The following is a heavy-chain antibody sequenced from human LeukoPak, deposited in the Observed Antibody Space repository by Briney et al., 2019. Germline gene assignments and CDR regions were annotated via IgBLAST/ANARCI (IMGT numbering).Heavy chain of an antibody. D-gene: IGHD3-10*01. CDR1: GFTFSYHW. CDR2: IKNDGAVK. V-gene: IGHV3-7*01. Sequence: GGSLRLSCAASGFTFSYHWMTWVRQAPGKGLEWVANIKNDGAVKNYVDSVKGRFTISRDNAKNSLYLQLNSLRAEDTAVYYCARVAGSSGVYFDYWGLGTLVTVSS. J-gene: IGHJ4*02. CDR3: ARVAGSSGVYFDY.